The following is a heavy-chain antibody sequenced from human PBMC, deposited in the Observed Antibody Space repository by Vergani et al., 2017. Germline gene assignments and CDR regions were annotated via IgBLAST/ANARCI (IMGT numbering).Heavy chain of an antibody. V-gene: IGHV4-59*01. D-gene: IGHD3-16*01. CDR3: ASSPLTRAWGGAFDI. CDR2: IYYSGST. J-gene: IGHJ3*02. Sequence: QVQLQESGPGLVKPSETLSLTCTVSGGSISSYYWSWIRQPPGKGLEWIGYIYYSGSTNYNPSLKSRVTISVDTSKNQFSLKLSSVTAADTAVYYCASSPLTRAWGGAFDIWGQGTMVTVSS. CDR1: GGSISSYY.